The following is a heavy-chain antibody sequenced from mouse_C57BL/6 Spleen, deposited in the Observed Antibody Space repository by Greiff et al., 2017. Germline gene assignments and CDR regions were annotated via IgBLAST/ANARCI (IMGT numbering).Heavy chain of an antibody. CDR2: IDPANGNT. Sequence: VHVKQSVAELVRPGASVKLSCTASGFNIKNTYMNWVKQRPEQGLEWIGRIDPANGNTKYTPKFQGKATITADTSSNSAYLQLSSLTSEDTAIYYCARSDGNYYFDYWGQGTTLTVSS. D-gene: IGHD2-1*01. CDR3: ARSDGNYYFDY. CDR1: GFNIKNTY. V-gene: IGHV14-3*01. J-gene: IGHJ2*01.